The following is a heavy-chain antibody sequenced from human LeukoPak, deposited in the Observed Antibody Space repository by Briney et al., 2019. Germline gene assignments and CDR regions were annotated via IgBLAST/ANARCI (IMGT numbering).Heavy chain of an antibody. CDR3: ARGVNSGSYSGSGMDV. D-gene: IGHD1-26*01. J-gene: IGHJ6*02. CDR1: GYSFTSYD. Sequence: GASVNVSCKASGYSFTSYDINWVRQATGQGLEWMGWMNPNSGNTGYAQKFQGRGTMTRNTSISTAYMELSSLRSEDTAVYYCARGVNSGSYSGSGMDVWGQGTTVTVSS. CDR2: MNPNSGNT. V-gene: IGHV1-8*01.